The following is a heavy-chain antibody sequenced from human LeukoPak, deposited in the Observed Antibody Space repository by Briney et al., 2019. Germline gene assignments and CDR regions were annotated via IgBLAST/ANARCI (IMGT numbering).Heavy chain of an antibody. J-gene: IGHJ5*02. CDR2: IYSGGST. V-gene: IGHV3-66*01. D-gene: IGHD6-13*01. CDR3: ARAYSSSRHNWFDP. CDR1: GFTVSSNY. Sequence: GGSLRLSCAASGFTVSSNYMSWVRQAPGKGLEWVSVIYSGGSTYYADSVKGRFTISRDNSKNTLYLQMNSLRAEDTAVYYCARAYSSSRHNWFDPWGQGTLVTVSS.